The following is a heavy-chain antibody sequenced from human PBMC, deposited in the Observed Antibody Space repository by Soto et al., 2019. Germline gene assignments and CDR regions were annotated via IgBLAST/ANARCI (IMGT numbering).Heavy chain of an antibody. CDR1: GYNFTSHY. J-gene: IGHJ6*02. Sequence: QVQLVQSGAEVKKPGASVKVSCKASGYNFTSHYMHWVRQAPGQGLESMGIIYPRGGTTIYAQKFQGRVTMTRNTSTHNFYMELSSLRSEDTAMYYCARVGYSSTGTTFHYHGLDVWGQGTTVTVSS. D-gene: IGHD3-22*01. CDR3: ARVGYSSTGTTFHYHGLDV. CDR2: IYPRGGTT. V-gene: IGHV1-46*01.